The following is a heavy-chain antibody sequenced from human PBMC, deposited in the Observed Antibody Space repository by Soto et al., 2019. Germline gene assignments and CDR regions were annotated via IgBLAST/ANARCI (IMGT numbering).Heavy chain of an antibody. D-gene: IGHD2-2*01. CDR2: IIPIFGTA. CDR1: GGTFSSYA. V-gene: IGHV1-69*01. J-gene: IGHJ6*02. CDR3: ARSDIVVVPAAQAYYYYGMDV. Sequence: QVQLVQSGAEVKKPGSSVKVSCKASGGTFSSYAISWVRQAPGQGLEWMGGIIPIFGTANYAQKFQGRVTITADESTSTAYMELSSLRSEDTAVYYGARSDIVVVPAAQAYYYYGMDVWGQGTTVTVAS.